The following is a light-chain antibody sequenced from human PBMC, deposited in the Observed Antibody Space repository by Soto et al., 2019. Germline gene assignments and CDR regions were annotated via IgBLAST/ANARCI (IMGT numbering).Light chain of an antibody. CDR1: QGISSY. V-gene: IGKV1-9*01. CDR2: AAS. CDR3: QQLNYYPRT. Sequence: DIQLTQSPSFLSASVGDRVSITCRASQGISSYLAWYQQKPGKAPTLLIYAASTLQSGVPSRFSGSGSGTEFTLTISSLQPADFATYYCQQLNYYPRTFGQGTKLEI. J-gene: IGKJ2*01.